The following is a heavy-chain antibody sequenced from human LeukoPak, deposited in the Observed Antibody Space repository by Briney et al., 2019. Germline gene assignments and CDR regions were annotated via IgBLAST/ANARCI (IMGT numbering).Heavy chain of an antibody. D-gene: IGHD5-24*01. J-gene: IGHJ5*02. CDR3: ARGTDAYKVGNH. CDR1: GDSISTDHC. V-gene: IGHV4-38-2*02. CDR2: IYNRDNT. Sequence: ASETLSLTCTVSGDSISTDHCWTWIRQPPGKVPEWIGTIYNRDNTYYTSSLASRVTISMDTSKNQFSMKMTSVTAADTAVYYCARGTDAYKVGNHWGQGALVTVSS.